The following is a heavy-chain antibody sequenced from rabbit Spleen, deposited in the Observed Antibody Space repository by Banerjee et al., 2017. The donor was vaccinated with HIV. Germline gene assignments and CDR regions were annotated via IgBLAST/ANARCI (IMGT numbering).Heavy chain of an antibody. J-gene: IGHJ4*01. CDR2: IYTTNLKT. CDR1: GFSFSNSYD. V-gene: IGHV1S45*01. CDR3: ARNGAGSNYAFKL. Sequence: QEQLEESGGGLVKPEGSLTLTCTASGFSFSNSYDICWVRQAPGKGLEWIACIYTTNLKTYYASWAKGRFTISKTSSTTVTLQMTSLTAADTATYFCARNGAGSNYAFKLWGQGTLVTVS. D-gene: IGHD8-1*01.